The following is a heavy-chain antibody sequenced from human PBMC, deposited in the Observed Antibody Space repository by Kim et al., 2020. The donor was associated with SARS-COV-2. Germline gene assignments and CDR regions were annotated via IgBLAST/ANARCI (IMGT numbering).Heavy chain of an antibody. D-gene: IGHD3-10*01. CDR2: INPFSGDT. CDR1: GYTFSTYY. CDR3: AKSIRSLAYGSGPYNAMDV. Sequence: ASVKVSCKASGYTFSTYYLHWVRQAPGQGLEWVGIINPFSGDTNYARRFQGRVIVTRDRSTSTVYMDLSSLPSEDTAVYYCAKSIRSLAYGSGPYNAMDVWGQGTTVIVPS. V-gene: IGHV1-46*01. J-gene: IGHJ6*02.